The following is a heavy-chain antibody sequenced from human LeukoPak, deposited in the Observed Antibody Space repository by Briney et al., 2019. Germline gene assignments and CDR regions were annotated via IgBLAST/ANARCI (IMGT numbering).Heavy chain of an antibody. Sequence: PGGSLRLSCAASGFTFTDYCMHWVRQAPGKGLEWVASITTSATFIYYADSVKGRFTISRDNAKNSLYLQMNSLRAEDTAVYYCARDRGQTGYYWSYYYYMDVWGIGTTVTVSS. J-gene: IGHJ6*03. V-gene: IGHV3-21*06. CDR2: ITTSATFI. CDR3: ARDRGQTGYYWSYYYYMDV. D-gene: IGHD3-9*01. CDR1: GFTFTDYC.